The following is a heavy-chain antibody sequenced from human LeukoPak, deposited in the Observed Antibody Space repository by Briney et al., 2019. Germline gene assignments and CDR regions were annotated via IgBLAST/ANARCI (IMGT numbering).Heavy chain of an antibody. CDR1: GYTFTGYY. D-gene: IGHD3-22*01. CDR2: INPNSGGT. CDR3: ARVRSTTISYYYDSSGYYGLFDY. J-gene: IGHJ4*02. V-gene: IGHV1-2*02. Sequence: ASVKVSCKASGYTFTGYYMHWVRQAPGQGLEWMGWINPNSGGTNYAQKFQGRVTMTRDTSISTAYMELSRLRSDDTAVYYCARVRSTTISYYYDSSGYYGLFDYWGQGTLVTVSS.